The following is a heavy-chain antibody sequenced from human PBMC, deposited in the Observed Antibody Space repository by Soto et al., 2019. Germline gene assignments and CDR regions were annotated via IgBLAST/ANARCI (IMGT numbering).Heavy chain of an antibody. V-gene: IGHV4-31*03. CDR2: IYYSGST. CDR1: GGSISSGGYY. J-gene: IGHJ3*02. CDR3: AGAWGGRGYCSSTSCYRSLYAFDI. Sequence: PSETLSLTCTVSGGSISSGGYYWSWIRQHPGKGLEWIGYIYYSGSTYYNPSLKSRVTISVDTSKNQFSLKLSSVTAADTAVYYCAGAWGGRGYCSSTSCYRSLYAFDIWGQGTMVTVSS. D-gene: IGHD2-2*01.